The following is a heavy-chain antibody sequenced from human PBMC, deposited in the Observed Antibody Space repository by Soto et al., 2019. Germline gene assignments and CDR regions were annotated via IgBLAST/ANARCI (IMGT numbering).Heavy chain of an antibody. J-gene: IGHJ6*03. V-gene: IGHV1-18*01. D-gene: IGHD4-17*01. CDR2: ISAYNGNT. CDR1: GYTFTSYG. Sequence: ASVKVSCKASGYTFTSYGISWVRQAPGQGLEWMGWISAYNGNTNYAQKLQGRVTMTTDTSTSKAYMELRSLRSDDTAVYYCARVGAYGDPSYYYYYMDVWGKGTTVTVSS. CDR3: ARVGAYGDPSYYYYYMDV.